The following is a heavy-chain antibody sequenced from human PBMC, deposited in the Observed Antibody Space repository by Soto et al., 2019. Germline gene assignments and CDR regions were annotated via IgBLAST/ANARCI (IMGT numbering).Heavy chain of an antibody. CDR2: IIPIFGTA. D-gene: IGHD3-10*01. V-gene: IGHV1-69*13. Sequence: SVKVSCKASGGTFSSYAISWVRQAPGQGFEWMGGIIPIFGTANYAQKFQGRVTITADESTSTAYMELSSLRSEDTAVYYCARDPVTMVRGVMSWFEPWGQGSLVIVSS. CDR3: ARDPVTMVRGVMSWFEP. J-gene: IGHJ5*02. CDR1: GGTFSSYA.